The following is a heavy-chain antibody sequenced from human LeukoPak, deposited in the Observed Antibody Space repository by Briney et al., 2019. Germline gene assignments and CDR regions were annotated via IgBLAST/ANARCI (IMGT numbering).Heavy chain of an antibody. V-gene: IGHV3-53*01. CDR3: AGRHCSGGGCYFAGADPFDY. J-gene: IGHJ4*02. CDR2: IYSGGKV. Sequence: GGSLRLSCAASGFTVSSTYMSWVRQAPGKGLKWVSVIYSGGKVYYIDSVKGRFTISRDTSKTTLYLQMNSLRVEDTAVYFCAGRHCSGGGCYFAGADPFDYWGQGTLVTVSS. D-gene: IGHD2-15*01. CDR1: GFTVSSTY.